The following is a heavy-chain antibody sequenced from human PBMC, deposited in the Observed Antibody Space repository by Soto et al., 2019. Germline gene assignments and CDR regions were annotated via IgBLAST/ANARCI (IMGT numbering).Heavy chain of an antibody. V-gene: IGHV1-69*13. J-gene: IGHJ6*02. CDR1: GGTFSSYA. Sequence: SVKVSCKASGGTFSSYAISWVRQAPGQGLEWMGGIIPIFGTANYAQKFQGRVTITADESTSTAYMELSSLRSEDTAVYYRARVTRYFDVYGMDVWGQGTTVTVSS. D-gene: IGHD3-9*01. CDR3: ARVTRYFDVYGMDV. CDR2: IIPIFGTA.